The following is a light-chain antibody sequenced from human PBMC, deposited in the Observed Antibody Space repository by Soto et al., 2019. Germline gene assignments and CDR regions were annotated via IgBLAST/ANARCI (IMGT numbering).Light chain of an antibody. CDR3: SSYAGSNNLYV. CDR1: SSDIGVSNY. J-gene: IGLJ1*01. V-gene: IGLV2-8*01. CDR2: EVS. Sequence: VLTRPLSASDAPGQSVTISITGTSSDIGVSNYVSWYQQHPGKAPKLMIYEVSKRPSGVSDRFSGSKSGNTASLTVSGLQAENEADYYCSSYAGSNNLYVFGTGTKVTVL.